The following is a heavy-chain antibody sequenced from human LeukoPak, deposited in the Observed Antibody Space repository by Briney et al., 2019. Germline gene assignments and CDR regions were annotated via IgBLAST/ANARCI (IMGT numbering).Heavy chain of an antibody. Sequence: SVKVSCKASGGTFSSYAISWVRQAPGQGLEWMGGIIPIFGTANYAQKFQGRVTITADESTSTAYMELSSLRSEDTAVYYCARDWGLYCSGGSCYPGYFQHWGQGTLLTVSS. J-gene: IGHJ1*01. D-gene: IGHD2-15*01. CDR2: IIPIFGTA. V-gene: IGHV1-69*01. CDR1: GGTFSSYA. CDR3: ARDWGLYCSGGSCYPGYFQH.